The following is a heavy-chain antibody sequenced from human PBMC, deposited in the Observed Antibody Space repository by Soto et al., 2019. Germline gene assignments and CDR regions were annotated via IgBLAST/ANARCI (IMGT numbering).Heavy chain of an antibody. CDR2: ISYDGSNK. CDR1: GFTFSSYD. J-gene: IGHJ4*02. Sequence: GGSLRLSCAASGFTFSSYDMHWVRQAPGKGLEWVAVISYDGSNKYYADSVKGRFTISRDNSKNTLYLQMNSLRAEDTAVYYCAKEFNGGYSYGGFDYWGQGTLVTVSS. V-gene: IGHV3-30*18. D-gene: IGHD5-18*01. CDR3: AKEFNGGYSYGGFDY.